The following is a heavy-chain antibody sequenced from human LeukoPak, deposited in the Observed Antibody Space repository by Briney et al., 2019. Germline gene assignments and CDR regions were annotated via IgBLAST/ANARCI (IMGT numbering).Heavy chain of an antibody. J-gene: IGHJ4*02. CDR3: AKNGLVPELYDY. V-gene: IGHV3-23*01. CDR2: ISGSGGST. D-gene: IGHD1-26*01. Sequence: GGPLRLSCAASGFTFSSYAMSWVRQAPGKGLEWVSAISGSGGSTYYADSVKGRFTISRDNSKNTLYLQMNSLRAEDTAVYYCAKNGLVPELYDYWGQGTLVTVSS. CDR1: GFTFSSYA.